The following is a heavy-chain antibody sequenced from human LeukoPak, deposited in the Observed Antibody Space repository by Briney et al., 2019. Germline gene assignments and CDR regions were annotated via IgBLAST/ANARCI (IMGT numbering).Heavy chain of an antibody. CDR2: IYYSGST. CDR1: GGSISSGSYY. J-gene: IGHJ6*02. V-gene: IGHV4-31*03. Sequence: SETLSLTCTVSGGSISSGSYYWSWIRQHPGKGLERIGYIYYSGSTYYNPSLKSRVTISVDTSKNQFSLKLSSVTAADTAVYYCARVAYYYGMDVWGQGTTVTVSS. CDR3: ARVAYYYGMDV.